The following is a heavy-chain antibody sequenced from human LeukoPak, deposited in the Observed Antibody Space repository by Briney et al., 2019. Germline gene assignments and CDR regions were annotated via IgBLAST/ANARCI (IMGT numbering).Heavy chain of an antibody. Sequence: ASVKVSCKASGYTFTGYYMHWVRQAPGQGLEWMGWINPNSGGTNYAQKFQGWVTMTRDTSISTAYMELSRLRSDDTAVYYCAREHSSAWYRNFDYWGQGTLVTVSS. CDR2: INPNSGGT. CDR1: GYTFTGYY. J-gene: IGHJ4*02. CDR3: AREHSSAWYRNFDY. D-gene: IGHD6-19*01. V-gene: IGHV1-2*04.